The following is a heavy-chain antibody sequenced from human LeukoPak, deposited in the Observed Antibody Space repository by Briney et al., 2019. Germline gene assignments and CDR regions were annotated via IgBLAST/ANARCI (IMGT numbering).Heavy chain of an antibody. CDR3: ARDKYGSGSYDY. D-gene: IGHD3-10*01. V-gene: IGHV1-18*01. CDR1: GDTFSSHG. Sequence: GASVKVSCKASGDTFSSHGISWVRQAPGQGLEWIGWISTYNVNTNYAQKLQGRVSMTTDTSTSTAYMDLRSLRSDDTAVYYCARDKYGSGSYDYWGQGTLVTVSS. CDR2: ISTYNVNT. J-gene: IGHJ4*02.